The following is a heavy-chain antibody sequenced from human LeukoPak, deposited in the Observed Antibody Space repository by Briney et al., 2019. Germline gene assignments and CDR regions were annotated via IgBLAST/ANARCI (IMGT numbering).Heavy chain of an antibody. D-gene: IGHD6-19*01. CDR2: ISGGGGGT. CDR3: VKEERSSSGWPFDY. V-gene: IGHV3-23*01. J-gene: IGHJ4*02. Sequence: GGSLRLSCAASGFTFSNYAMSWVRQAPGKGLEWVSAISGGGGGTYYADSVKGRFIISRDNSKNTLFLQMNSLRAEDTAVYYCVKEERSSSGWPFDYWGQGTLVTVSS. CDR1: GFTFSNYA.